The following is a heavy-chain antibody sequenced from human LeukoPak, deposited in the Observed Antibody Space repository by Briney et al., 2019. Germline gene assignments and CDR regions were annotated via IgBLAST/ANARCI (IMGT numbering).Heavy chain of an antibody. J-gene: IGHJ4*02. V-gene: IGHV1-69*13. Sequence: VASVKVSCKASGGTFSSYAVSWVRQAPGQGLEWMGGIIPIFGTANYAQKFQGRDTITADESTSTAYMELSSLRSEDTAVYYCARVKTYDYVWGSYSPFDYWGQGALVTVSS. D-gene: IGHD3-16*01. CDR3: ARVKTYDYVWGSYSPFDY. CDR1: GGTFSSYA. CDR2: IIPIFGTA.